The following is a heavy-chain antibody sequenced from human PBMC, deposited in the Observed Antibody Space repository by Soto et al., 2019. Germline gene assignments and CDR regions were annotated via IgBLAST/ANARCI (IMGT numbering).Heavy chain of an antibody. CDR3: ARGMAEEQIFYYFDY. CDR1: GGSISSYY. Sequence: SSETPSLTCTVSGGSISSYYWSWIRQPPGKGLEWIGYIYYSGSTNYNPSLKSRVTISVDASKSQFYLKLRSVTAADTAVYYCARGMAEEQIFYYFDYWGQGALVTVSS. V-gene: IGHV4-59*01. J-gene: IGHJ4*02. CDR2: IYYSGST. D-gene: IGHD3-9*01.